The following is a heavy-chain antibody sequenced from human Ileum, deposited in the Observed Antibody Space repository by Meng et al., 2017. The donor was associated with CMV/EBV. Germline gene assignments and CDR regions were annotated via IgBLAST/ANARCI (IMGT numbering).Heavy chain of an antibody. J-gene: IGHJ4*02. CDR1: GFTLGSHA. D-gene: IGHD3-3*01. Sequence: GESLKISCAASGFTLGSHAMHWVRQGPVKGLEWVALISYDGSNKQYTESVKGRFSISRDDSKTTLYLQMNSLTTDDTAVYYCVGEVGVRDFGSWGQGTLVTVSS. CDR3: VGEVGVRDFGS. V-gene: IGHV3-30-3*01. CDR2: ISYDGSNK.